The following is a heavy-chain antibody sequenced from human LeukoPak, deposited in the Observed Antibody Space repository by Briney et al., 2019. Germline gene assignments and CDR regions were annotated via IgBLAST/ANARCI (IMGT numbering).Heavy chain of an antibody. Sequence: PSETLSLTCTVSGGSISSSSYYWGWIRQPPGKGLEWIGSIYYSGSTYYNPSLKSRVTISVDTSKNQFSLKLSSVTAADTAVYYCARVSYYGGNPLPDYWGQGTLVTVSS. CDR1: GGSISSSSYY. V-gene: IGHV4-39*07. D-gene: IGHD4-23*01. CDR2: IYYSGST. CDR3: ARVSYYGGNPLPDY. J-gene: IGHJ4*02.